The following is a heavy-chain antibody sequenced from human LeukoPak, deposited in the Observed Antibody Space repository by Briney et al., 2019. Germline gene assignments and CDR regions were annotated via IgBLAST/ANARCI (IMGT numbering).Heavy chain of an antibody. CDR3: ARASGYLNDLDY. V-gene: IGHV3-74*03. J-gene: IGHJ4*02. CDR2: TNRDGGTT. Sequence: PGRSLRLSCEVSGLTVSRYRMHWVRQGQGKGLVWVSMTNRDGGTTTYADFVKGRFTMSRDNSKNTVFLQMNSLGVEDTGVYYCARASGYLNDLDYWGQGTAVTVSS. D-gene: IGHD3-3*01. CDR1: GLTVSRYR.